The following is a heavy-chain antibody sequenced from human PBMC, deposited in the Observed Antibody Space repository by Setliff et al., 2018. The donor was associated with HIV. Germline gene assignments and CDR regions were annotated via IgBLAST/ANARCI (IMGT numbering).Heavy chain of an antibody. D-gene: IGHD6-6*01. Sequence: GASVKVSCKVSGYTPSELSRHWVRQAPGKVLEWMGGFNPEDDETLYAQKFQGRVTMTEDTSADTAYMEQSSLRSDDTAVYYCATGSAARPFDYWGQGTLVTVSS. CDR1: GYTPSELS. CDR2: FNPEDDET. CDR3: ATGSAARPFDY. V-gene: IGHV1-24*01. J-gene: IGHJ4*02.